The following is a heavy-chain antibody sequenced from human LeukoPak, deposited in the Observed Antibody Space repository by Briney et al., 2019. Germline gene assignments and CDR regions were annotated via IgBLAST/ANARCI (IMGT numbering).Heavy chain of an antibody. V-gene: IGHV4-34*01. J-gene: IGHJ4*02. Sequence: PSETLSLTCAVYGGSFSGYYWSWICQPPGKGLEWIGEINHSGSTNYNPSLKSRVTISVDTSKNQFSLKLSSVTAADTAVYYCARGLPYYDILTGYYAHYFDYWGQGTLVTVSS. CDR2: INHSGST. CDR3: ARGLPYYDILTGYYAHYFDY. D-gene: IGHD3-9*01. CDR1: GGSFSGYY.